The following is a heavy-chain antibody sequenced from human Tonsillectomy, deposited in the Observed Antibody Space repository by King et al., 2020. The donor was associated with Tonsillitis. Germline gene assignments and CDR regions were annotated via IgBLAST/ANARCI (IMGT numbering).Heavy chain of an antibody. D-gene: IGHD3-10*01. CDR1: GGFFSGYY. CDR3: ARGLPARSSRSGSYTY. CDR2: INHSGST. Sequence: VQLQQWGAGLLKPSETLSLTCAVYGGFFSGYYWSWIRQPPGKGLEWIGEINHSGSTNYNPSLKSRVTVSVDTSKNQFSLKLSSVTAADTAVYYCARGLPARSSRSGSYTYWGQGTLVTVSS. V-gene: IGHV4-34*01. J-gene: IGHJ4*02.